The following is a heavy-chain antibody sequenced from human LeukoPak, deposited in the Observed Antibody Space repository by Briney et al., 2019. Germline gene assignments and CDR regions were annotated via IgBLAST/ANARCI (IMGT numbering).Heavy chain of an antibody. J-gene: IGHJ4*02. CDR3: AKDQYGGNPQYYFDY. CDR1: GFTFRSYT. Sequence: GGSLRLSCAASGFTFRSYTMNWVRQAPGKGLEWVSCITSGSGGNTYYADSVKGRFAISRDNSKNTLYLQMNSLRAEDTAVYYCAKDQYGGNPQYYFDYWGQGTLVTVSS. CDR2: ITSGSGGNT. D-gene: IGHD4-23*01. V-gene: IGHV3-23*01.